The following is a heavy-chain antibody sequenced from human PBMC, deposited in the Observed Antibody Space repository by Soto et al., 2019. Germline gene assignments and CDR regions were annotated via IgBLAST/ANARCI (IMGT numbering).Heavy chain of an antibody. Sequence: SETLCLTCAVYGGSFSGYYWSWIRQPPGKGLEWIGEINHSGSTNYNPSLKRRVTISVDTSKNQFSLKLSSVTAADTAVYYCAIQTEGSGYWGQGTLVTVS. CDR1: GGSFSGYY. J-gene: IGHJ4*02. D-gene: IGHD3-10*01. CDR2: INHSGST. CDR3: AIQTEGSGY. V-gene: IGHV4-34*01.